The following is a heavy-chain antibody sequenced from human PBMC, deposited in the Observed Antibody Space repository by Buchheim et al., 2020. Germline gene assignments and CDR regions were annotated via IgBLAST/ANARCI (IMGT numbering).Heavy chain of an antibody. CDR2: IYYSGST. V-gene: IGHV4-39*07. D-gene: IGHD2-2*01. J-gene: IGHJ4*02. Sequence: QLQLRESGPGLVKPSETLSLTCTVSGGSISSSSYYWGWIRQPPGKGLEWIGNIYYSGSTYYNPSLKSRVTMSVDKSTSQFSLKPTSVTAADTAVYYCARVSLSSLLTFDYWGQGTL. CDR1: GGSISSSSYY. CDR3: ARVSLSSLLTFDY.